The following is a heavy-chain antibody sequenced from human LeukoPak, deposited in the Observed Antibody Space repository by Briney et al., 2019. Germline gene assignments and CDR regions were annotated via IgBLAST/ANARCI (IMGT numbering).Heavy chain of an antibody. V-gene: IGHV3-53*01. CDR3: ARRTGN. Sequence: HSGGSLRLSCVASGFAVGSNYMSWVRQAPGKGLEWVSLIYSGGAIRYADSVKGRFTISRDSSKNTLFLQMNDLTVEDTARYYCARRTGNWGQGILVTVSS. J-gene: IGHJ4*02. D-gene: IGHD1-14*01. CDR1: GFAVGSNY. CDR2: IYSGGAI.